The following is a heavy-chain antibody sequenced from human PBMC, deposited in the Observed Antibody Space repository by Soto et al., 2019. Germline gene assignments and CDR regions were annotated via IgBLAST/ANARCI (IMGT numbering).Heavy chain of an antibody. D-gene: IGHD3-22*01. J-gene: IGHJ4*02. CDR1: GGSISSGGYY. CDR3: ARAGDKTYYYDSSGYAAFDN. CDR2: IYHSGST. V-gene: IGHV4-30-4*01. Sequence: SETLSLTCTVSGGSISSGGYYWSWIRQPPGKGLEWIGYIYHSGSTYYNPSLKSRVTISGDTSKNQFSLKLSSVTAADTAVYYCARAGDKTYYYDSSGYAAFDNWGQGTLVTVSS.